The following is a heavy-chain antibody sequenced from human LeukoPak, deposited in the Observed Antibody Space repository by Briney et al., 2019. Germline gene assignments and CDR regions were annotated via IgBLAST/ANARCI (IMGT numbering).Heavy chain of an antibody. CDR2: ISAYNGNT. D-gene: IGHD2-2*01. CDR3: ARLFPYCSSTSCYPDY. Sequence: ASVKVSRKASGYTFTSYGISWVRQAPGQGLEWMGWISAYNGNTNYAQKLQGRVTMTTDTSTSTAYMELRSLRSDDTAVYYCARLFPYCSSTSCYPDYWGQGALVTVSS. J-gene: IGHJ4*02. CDR1: GYTFTSYG. V-gene: IGHV1-18*01.